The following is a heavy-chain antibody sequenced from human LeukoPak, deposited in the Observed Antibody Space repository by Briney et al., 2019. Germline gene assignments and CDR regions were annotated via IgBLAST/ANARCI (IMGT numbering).Heavy chain of an antibody. D-gene: IGHD1-7*01. J-gene: IGHJ4*02. CDR2: TNTVGSTT. V-gene: IGHV3-74*01. CDR3: VAYNWNYPDY. CDR1: GFTFSSYY. Sequence: PGGSLRLSCAASGFTFSSYYMYWVRQAPGKGPVWVSGTNTVGSTTSYADSVVKGRFTISRDNAKNTLYLQMHSLRAEDTAVYYCVAYNWNYPDYWGQGTLVTVSS.